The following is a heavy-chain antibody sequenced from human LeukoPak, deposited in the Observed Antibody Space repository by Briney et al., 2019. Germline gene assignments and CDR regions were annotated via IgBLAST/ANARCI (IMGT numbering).Heavy chain of an antibody. D-gene: IGHD3-22*01. CDR2: IYYSGST. CDR1: GGSISSDY. Sequence: SETLSLTCTVSGGSISSDYWSWIRQPPGKGLEWIGYIYYSGSTNYNPSLKSRVTISVDTSKNQFSLKLSSVTAADTAVYYCARSLLVDYDSSGYYRYYFDYWGQGTLVTVSS. CDR3: ARSLLVDYDSSGYYRYYFDY. J-gene: IGHJ4*02. V-gene: IGHV4-59*08.